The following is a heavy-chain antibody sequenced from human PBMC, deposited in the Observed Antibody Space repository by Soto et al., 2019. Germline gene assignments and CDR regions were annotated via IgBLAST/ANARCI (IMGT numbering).Heavy chain of an antibody. CDR2: IIPIFGTA. CDR1: GGTFSSYA. Sequence: GPPVKVSCKASGGTFSSYAISWVRQAPGQGLEWMGGIIPIFGTANYAQKFQGRVTITADESTSTAYMELSSLRSEDTAVYYCARELYSPDAFDIWGQGTMVTVSS. CDR3: ARELYSPDAFDI. V-gene: IGHV1-69*13. D-gene: IGHD2-21*01. J-gene: IGHJ3*02.